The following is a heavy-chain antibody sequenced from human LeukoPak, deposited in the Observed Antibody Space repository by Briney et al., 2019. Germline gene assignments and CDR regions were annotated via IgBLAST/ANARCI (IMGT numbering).Heavy chain of an antibody. CDR2: IYYSGST. CDR1: GGSISSYY. Sequence: PSETLSLTCTVSGGSISSYYWSWIRQPPGKGLEWIGYIYYSGSTNYNPSLKSRVTISVDTSKNQFSLKLSSVTAADTAVYYCARGYGDFRVEGRYFHSWGQGTLVTVSS. CDR3: ARGYGDFRVEGRYFHS. D-gene: IGHD4-17*01. J-gene: IGHJ4*02. V-gene: IGHV4-59*08.